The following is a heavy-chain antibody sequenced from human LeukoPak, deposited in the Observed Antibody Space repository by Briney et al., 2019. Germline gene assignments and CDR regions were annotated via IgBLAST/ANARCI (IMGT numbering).Heavy chain of an antibody. V-gene: IGHV4-34*01. Sequence: PSETLSLTCAVYGGSFGGYYWSWIRQPPGKGLEWIGEINHSGSTNYNPSLKSRVTISVDTSKNQFSLKLSSVTAADTAVYYCARGVKGKVVAATVDFDYWGQGTLVTVSS. CDR3: ARGVKGKVVAATVDFDY. J-gene: IGHJ4*02. D-gene: IGHD2-15*01. CDR2: INHSGST. CDR1: GGSFGGYY.